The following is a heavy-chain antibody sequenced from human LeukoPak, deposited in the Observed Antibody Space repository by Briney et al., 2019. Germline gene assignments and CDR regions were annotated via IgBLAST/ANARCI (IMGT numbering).Heavy chain of an antibody. J-gene: IGHJ4*02. V-gene: IGHV3-23*01. D-gene: IGHD6-13*01. CDR1: GFTFSSYA. CDR3: AKVERQQLVRSYFDY. Sequence: GGSLRLSCAASGFTFSSYAMSWVRQAPGKGLEWVSAISGSGGSTYYADSVKGRFTISRDNSKNTLYLQMNSLRAEDTAVYYCAKVERQQLVRSYFDYWGQGTRATVSS. CDR2: ISGSGGST.